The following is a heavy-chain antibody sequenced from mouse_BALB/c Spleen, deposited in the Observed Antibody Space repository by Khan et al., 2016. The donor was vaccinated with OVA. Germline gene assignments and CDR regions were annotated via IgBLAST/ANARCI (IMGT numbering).Heavy chain of an antibody. J-gene: IGHJ3*01. Sequence: EVELVESGGDLVKPGGSLKLPCAASGFTFSTYGMSWVRQAPDKRLEWVATVSTGGSYTYYPDSVKGRFTISRDNAKNTLYLQMSGLRSEDTAMFYVTRLAYYYDSEGFAYWGQGTLVTVSA. CDR2: VSTGGSYT. D-gene: IGHD1-1*01. CDR1: GFTFSTYG. V-gene: IGHV5-6*01. CDR3: TRLAYYYDSEGFAY.